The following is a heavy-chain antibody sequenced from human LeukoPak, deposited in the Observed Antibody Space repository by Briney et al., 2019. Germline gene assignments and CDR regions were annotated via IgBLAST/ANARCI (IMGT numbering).Heavy chain of an antibody. CDR2: IYYSGST. J-gene: IGHJ4*02. CDR1: GGSISSYY. Sequence: PSETLSLTCTVSGGSISSYYWSWIRQPPGKGLEWIGYIYYSGSTNYNPSLKSRVTISVDTSKNQFSLKLSSVTAADTAVYYCARLTRPPFDYWGQGTLVTVSS. D-gene: IGHD6-6*01. V-gene: IGHV4-59*01. CDR3: ARLTRPPFDY.